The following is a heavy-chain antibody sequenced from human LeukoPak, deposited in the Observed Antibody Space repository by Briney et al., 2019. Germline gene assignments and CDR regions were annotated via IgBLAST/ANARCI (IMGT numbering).Heavy chain of an antibody. V-gene: IGHV4-34*01. CDR1: GGSFSGYY. D-gene: IGHD2-15*01. CDR3: ARGAEVVAATLFDY. J-gene: IGHJ4*02. Sequence: PSETLSLTCAVYGGSFSGYYWSWIRQPPGKGLEWIGEINHSGSTNYNPSLKSRVTISVDTSKNQFSLKLSSVTAADTAVYYCARGAEVVAATLFDYWGQGTLVTVSS. CDR2: INHSGST.